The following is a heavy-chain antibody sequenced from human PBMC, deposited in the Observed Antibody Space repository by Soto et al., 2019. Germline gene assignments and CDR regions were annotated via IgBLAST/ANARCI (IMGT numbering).Heavy chain of an antibody. CDR1: GFTFSSYS. CDR2: ISSSSSYI. Sequence: EVQLVESGGGLVKPGGSLRLSCAASGFTFSSYSMNWVRQAPGKGLEWVSSISSSSSYIYYADSVKGRFTISRDNAKNSLYLQMNSLRAEDTAVYYCARVDSSGWYFDYWGQGTLVTVSS. D-gene: IGHD6-19*01. V-gene: IGHV3-21*01. J-gene: IGHJ4*02. CDR3: ARVDSSGWYFDY.